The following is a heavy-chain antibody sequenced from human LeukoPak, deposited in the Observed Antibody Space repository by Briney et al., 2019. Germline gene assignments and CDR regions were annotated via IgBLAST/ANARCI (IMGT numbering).Heavy chain of an antibody. Sequence: GGSLRLSCAASGFAFSSHWMHWVRQAPGKGLVWVSHVKNDGSSTNYADSVRGRFTISRDNAKNTLYLQMNSLRAEDTAVYYCARGNDYWSGYIDYWGQGTLVTVSS. V-gene: IGHV3-74*01. CDR3: ARGNDYWSGYIDY. J-gene: IGHJ4*02. CDR1: GFAFSSHW. D-gene: IGHD3-3*01. CDR2: VKNDGSST.